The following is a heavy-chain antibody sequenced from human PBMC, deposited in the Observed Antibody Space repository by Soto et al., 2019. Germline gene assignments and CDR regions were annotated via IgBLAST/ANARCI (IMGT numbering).Heavy chain of an antibody. CDR1: GDSFNDYY. Sequence: QVQLVQSGAEVRKPGASVTVSCRSSGDSFNDYYIHWVRQAPGQGLEWMGWINPNSGVTKYAQKLQGWVSMTRDPSIRTVYMQLSRLRSDDTAVYYCARESGGATATLDYYYFYMDVWGTGTTVTVSS. CDR2: INPNSGVT. J-gene: IGHJ6*03. CDR3: ARESGGATATLDYYYFYMDV. D-gene: IGHD5-12*01. V-gene: IGHV1-2*04.